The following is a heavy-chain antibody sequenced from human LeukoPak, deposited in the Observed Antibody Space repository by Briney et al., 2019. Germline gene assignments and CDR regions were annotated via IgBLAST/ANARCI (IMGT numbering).Heavy chain of an antibody. CDR1: GGTFSSYA. CDR3: ARSRRGGQQLVVRHNFDY. J-gene: IGHJ4*02. D-gene: IGHD6-13*01. V-gene: IGHV1-69*13. CDR2: IIPIFGTA. Sequence: ASVKVSCKASGGTFSSYAISWVRQAPGQGLEWMGGIIPIFGTANYAQKFQGRVTITADESTSTAYMELSSLRSEDTAVYYCARSRRGGQQLVVRHNFDYWSQGTLVTVSS.